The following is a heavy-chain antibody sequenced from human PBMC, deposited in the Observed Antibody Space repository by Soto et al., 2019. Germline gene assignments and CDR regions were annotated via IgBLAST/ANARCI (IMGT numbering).Heavy chain of an antibody. D-gene: IGHD3-10*01. V-gene: IGHV1-46*01. CDR3: ARGGGGLDY. CDR1: GYILTNSY. Sequence: QVQLVQSGAEVKKPGASVKGSCKASGYILTNSYMHWVRQAPGQGLEWMGLINPTSGVTTYTQKFLGRVTMTRDTSTSTVYMELSSLTSEDTAMYYCARGGGGLDYWGQGTLVTVSS. CDR2: INPTSGVT. J-gene: IGHJ4*02.